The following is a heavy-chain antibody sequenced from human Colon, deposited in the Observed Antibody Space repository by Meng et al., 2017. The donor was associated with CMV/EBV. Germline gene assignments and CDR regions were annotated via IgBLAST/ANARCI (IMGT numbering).Heavy chain of an antibody. CDR2: ISSASTYI. J-gene: IGHJ2*01. D-gene: IGHD3-16*02. V-gene: IGHV3-21*01. Sequence: TFKNYRMNWVRQAPGKGLEWVSSISSASTYINYTDSVNGRFTISRDNAKNSLYLQMSSLRAEDTAIYYCARERGGNIVATRLDFDLWGRGTLVTVSS. CDR3: ARERGGNIVATRLDFDL. CDR1: TFKNYR.